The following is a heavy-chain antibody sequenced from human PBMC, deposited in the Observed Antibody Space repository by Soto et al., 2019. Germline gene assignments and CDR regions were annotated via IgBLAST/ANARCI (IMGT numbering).Heavy chain of an antibody. CDR1: GGSVGGSNYF. D-gene: IGHD3-10*01. Sequence: SETLSLTCTVSGGSVGGSNYFWGWIRQSPGTGLEWLGTIYSSGSTYYNPSLKSRITMSLDTSKNQFSLNLGSVTASDTAGYYCTRRRFGLRGVTNMDVWGQGTKATFSS. CDR2: IYSSGST. CDR3: TRRRFGLRGVTNMDV. J-gene: IGHJ6*02. V-gene: IGHV4-39*01.